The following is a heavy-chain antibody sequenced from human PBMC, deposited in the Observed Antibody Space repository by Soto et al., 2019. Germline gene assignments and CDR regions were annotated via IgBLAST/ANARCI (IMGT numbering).Heavy chain of an antibody. CDR2: IYYSGST. CDR1: GGSISSSSYY. V-gene: IGHV4-39*01. Sequence: QLQLQESGPGLVKPSETLSLTCTVSGGSISSSSYYWGWIRQPPGKGLEWIGSIYYSGSTYYNPSLKSRVTISVDTSKNQFSLKLSSVTAADTAVYYCARLRLPVMSGGYFDYWGQGTLVTVSS. CDR3: ARLRLPVMSGGYFDY. J-gene: IGHJ4*02. D-gene: IGHD6-25*01.